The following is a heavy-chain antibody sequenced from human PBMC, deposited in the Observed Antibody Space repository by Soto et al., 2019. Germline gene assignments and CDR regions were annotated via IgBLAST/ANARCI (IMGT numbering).Heavy chain of an antibody. D-gene: IGHD1-1*01. CDR1: GGSFSGYY. CDR2: INHSGST. J-gene: IGHJ4*02. Sequence: SETLSLTCAVYGGSFSGYYWSWIRQPPGKGLEWIGEINHSGSTNYNPSLKSRVTISVDTSKNQFSLKLSSVTAADTAVYYCARVVQLEGSFFDYWGQGTLVTVSS. V-gene: IGHV4-34*01. CDR3: ARVVQLEGSFFDY.